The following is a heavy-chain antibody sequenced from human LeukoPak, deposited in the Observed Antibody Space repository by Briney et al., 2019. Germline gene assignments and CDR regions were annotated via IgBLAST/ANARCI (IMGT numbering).Heavy chain of an antibody. J-gene: IGHJ5*02. D-gene: IGHD6-6*01. CDR1: GGSISSSSHY. Sequence: SETLSLTCTVSGGSISSSSHYWSWIRQPPGKGLEWIGYIYYSGSTNYNPSLKSRVTISVDTSKNQFSLKLSSVTAADTAVYYCARVSNGDFWIAARKVWFDPWGQGTLVTVSS. V-gene: IGHV4-61*01. CDR3: ARVSNGDFWIAARKVWFDP. CDR2: IYYSGST.